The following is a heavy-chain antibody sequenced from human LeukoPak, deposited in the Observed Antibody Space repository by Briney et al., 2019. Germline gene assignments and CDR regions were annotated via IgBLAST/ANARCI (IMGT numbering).Heavy chain of an antibody. D-gene: IGHD3-16*01. CDR2: IHHSGST. CDR3: ARAGLGDLYYYYYMDV. CDR1: GYSISSGYY. Sequence: SETLSPTCTVSGYSISSGYYWGWIRQPPGKGLEWIGSIHHSGSTYYNPSLKSRVTISVDTSKNQFSLKLSSVTAADTAVYYCARAGLGDLYYYYYMDVWGKGTTVTVSS. J-gene: IGHJ6*03. V-gene: IGHV4-38-2*02.